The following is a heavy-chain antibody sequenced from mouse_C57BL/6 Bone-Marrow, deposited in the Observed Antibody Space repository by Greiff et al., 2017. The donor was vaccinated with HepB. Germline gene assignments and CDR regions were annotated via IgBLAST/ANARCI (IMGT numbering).Heavy chain of an antibody. V-gene: IGHV1-85*01. CDR2: IYPRDGST. Sequence: VQLQESGPELVKPGASVKLSCKASGYTFTSYDINWVKQRPGQGLEWIGWIYPRDGSTKYNEKFKGKATLTVDTSSSTAYMELHSLTSEDSAVYFCERVGVTGTDAMEYGGEGTTVTVSS. CDR3: ERVGVTGTDAMEY. J-gene: IGHJ4*01. CDR1: GYTFTSYD. D-gene: IGHD4-1*01.